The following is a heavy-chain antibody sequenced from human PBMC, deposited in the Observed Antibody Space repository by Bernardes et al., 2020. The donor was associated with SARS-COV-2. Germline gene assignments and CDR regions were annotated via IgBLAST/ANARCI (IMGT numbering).Heavy chain of an antibody. D-gene: IGHD6-13*01. CDR1: GFTVSSTY. J-gene: IGHJ4*02. CDR3: ARDTAAGIDY. V-gene: IGHV3-66*02. CDR2: LYGDGTT. Sequence: GGSLRLSCAVVGFTVSSTYMIWVRQAPGKGLEWVSILYGDGTTYYADSVKGRFTTSRDNSKNTLYLQMNSLRGEDSAVFYCARDTAAGIDYWGQGTLVTVAS.